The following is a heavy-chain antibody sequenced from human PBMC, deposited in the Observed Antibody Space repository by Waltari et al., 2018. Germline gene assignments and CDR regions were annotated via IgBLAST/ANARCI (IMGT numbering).Heavy chain of an antibody. Sequence: DVQLLESGGDSVQSGGSLRLSCVASGFTFENYAMNWVRQAPGKGVQWVSAISASGSTTYYADSVKGRFTISRDTSKSTLFLQMNNLRVEDTALYYCAKDLDGKFYYGYYNMDVWGQGTTVTVSS. CDR1: GFTFENYA. V-gene: IGHV3-23*01. D-gene: IGHD3-22*01. J-gene: IGHJ6*02. CDR3: AKDLDGKFYYGYYNMDV. CDR2: ISASGSTT.